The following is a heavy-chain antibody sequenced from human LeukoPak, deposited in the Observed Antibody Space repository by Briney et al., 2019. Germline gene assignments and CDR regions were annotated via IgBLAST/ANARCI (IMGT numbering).Heavy chain of an antibody. D-gene: IGHD3-10*01. CDR1: GFTFSSYD. V-gene: IGHV3-13*05. Sequence: GGSLRLSSAASGFTFSSYDMHWVRQATGKGLEWVSAIGTAGDPYYPGSVKGRFTISRENAKNSLYLQMNSLRAGDTAVYYCARGHGSGSSYYFDYWGQGTLVTVSS. CDR3: ARGHGSGSSYYFDY. J-gene: IGHJ4*02. CDR2: IGTAGDP.